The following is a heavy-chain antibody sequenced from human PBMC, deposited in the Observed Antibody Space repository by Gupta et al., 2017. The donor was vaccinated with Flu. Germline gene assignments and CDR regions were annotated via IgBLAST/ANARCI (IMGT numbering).Heavy chain of an antibody. D-gene: IGHD3-3*01. CDR3: VHSPETYYDSLSGNYHNWFDS. Sequence: QITLKESGPTLVRPTQTLTLTCTFSGFSLTTTEVGVGWISQPPGEALEWLALIYWDDGALYSPSLKNRLTITKDTSKNQVVLTMTNMEPVDTATYYCVHSPETYYDSLSGNYHNWFDSWGQGTLVTVSA. J-gene: IGHJ5*01. CDR2: IYWDDGA. CDR1: GFSLTTTEVG. V-gene: IGHV2-5*02.